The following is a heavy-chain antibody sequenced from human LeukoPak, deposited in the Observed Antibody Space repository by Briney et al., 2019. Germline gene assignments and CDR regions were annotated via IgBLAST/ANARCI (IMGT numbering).Heavy chain of an antibody. V-gene: IGHV4-38-2*02. Sequence: SETLSLTCTLSGYSMSIGYYWGSIRQPPGKGLEWIRSIYYSESTYYNPSLKSRVTISVDTSKHQFSLKLSSVTAADTAVYYCARLAGATQFDYWGQGTLVTVSS. CDR2: IYYSEST. CDR3: ARLAGATQFDY. CDR1: GYSMSIGYY. J-gene: IGHJ4*02. D-gene: IGHD1-26*01.